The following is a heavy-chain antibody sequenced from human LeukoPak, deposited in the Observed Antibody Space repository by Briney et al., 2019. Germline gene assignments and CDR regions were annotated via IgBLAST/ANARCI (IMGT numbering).Heavy chain of an antibody. Sequence: GGSLRLSCAASGFTFDDYAMHWVRQAPGKGLEWVSLISGDGGSTYYADSVKGRFTISRDNSKNTLYLQMNSLRAEDTAVYYCARVPSLMDVWGKGTTVTVSS. V-gene: IGHV3-43*02. CDR2: ISGDGGST. CDR3: ARVPSLMDV. CDR1: GFTFDDYA. J-gene: IGHJ6*03.